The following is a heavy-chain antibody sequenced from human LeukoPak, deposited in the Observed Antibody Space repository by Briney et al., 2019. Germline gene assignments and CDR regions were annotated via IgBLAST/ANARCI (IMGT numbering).Heavy chain of an antibody. J-gene: IGHJ4*02. Sequence: GGSLRLSCAASGFTFSSYAMSWVRQAPGKGLEWVSSISSSSSYIYYADSVKGRFTISRDNAKNSLYLQMNSLRAEDTAVYYCARAGAAMAHFDYWGQGTLVTVSS. CDR2: ISSSSSYI. D-gene: IGHD5-18*01. CDR1: GFTFSSYA. CDR3: ARAGAAMAHFDY. V-gene: IGHV3-21*01.